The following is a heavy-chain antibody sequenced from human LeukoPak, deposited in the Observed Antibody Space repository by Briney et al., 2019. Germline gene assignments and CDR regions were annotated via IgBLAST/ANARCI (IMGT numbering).Heavy chain of an antibody. V-gene: IGHV4-34*01. Sequence: SETLSLTCAVYGGSFSGYYWSWIRQPPGDGLEWNGEINHSGSTNYNTSLKSRDTISVDTSKNQFSLKLSSVTAADTAVYYCARVAPLSADNIRPISGCFDYWGQGTRVTVSS. D-gene: IGHD6-19*01. CDR1: GGSFSGYY. CDR2: INHSGST. CDR3: ARVAPLSADNIRPISGCFDY. J-gene: IGHJ4*02.